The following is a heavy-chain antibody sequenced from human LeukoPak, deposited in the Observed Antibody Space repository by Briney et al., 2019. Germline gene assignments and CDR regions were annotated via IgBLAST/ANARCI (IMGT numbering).Heavy chain of an antibody. V-gene: IGHV7-4-1*02. CDR1: GYTFTSYA. Sequence: GASVKVSCKASGYTFTSYAMNWVRQAPGQGLEWMGWINTNTGNPTYAQGFTGRFVFSLDTSVSTAYLQISSLKAEDTAVYYCARDGQWLAYNWFDPWGPGTQVIVS. D-gene: IGHD6-19*01. CDR3: ARDGQWLAYNWFDP. J-gene: IGHJ5*02. CDR2: INTNTGNP.